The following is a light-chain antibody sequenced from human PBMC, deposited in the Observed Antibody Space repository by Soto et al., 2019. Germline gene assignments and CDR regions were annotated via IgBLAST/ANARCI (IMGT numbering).Light chain of an antibody. V-gene: IGKV1-5*03. Sequence: DIQMTQSPSTLSASVGDRIPITCRASQSISSWLAWYQQKPGKAPKLLIYKASSLESGVPSRFSGSGSGTEFTLTISSLQPDDFANYYCQQYNSYWTFGQGTKVEIK. CDR3: QQYNSYWT. CDR1: QSISSW. J-gene: IGKJ1*01. CDR2: KAS.